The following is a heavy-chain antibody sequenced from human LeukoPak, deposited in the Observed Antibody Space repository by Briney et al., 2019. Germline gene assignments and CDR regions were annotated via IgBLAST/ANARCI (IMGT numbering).Heavy chain of an antibody. J-gene: IGHJ6*03. V-gene: IGHV4-4*07. CDR2: IHTSGTT. D-gene: IGHD3-22*01. CDR1: RDSMTSYY. CDR3: ARSTGFYTTYYMDV. Sequence: SETLSLTCTVSRDSMTSYYWSWVRQPAGKGLEWIGRIHTSGTTYYNPSLKRAVTLSPDTSNNQFSLRLSSVTTAETAVYYCARSTGFYTTYYMDVWGKGTTVTVSS.